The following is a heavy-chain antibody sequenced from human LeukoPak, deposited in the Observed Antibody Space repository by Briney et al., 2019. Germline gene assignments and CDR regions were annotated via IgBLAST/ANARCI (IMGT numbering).Heavy chain of an antibody. CDR2: IYYSGST. Sequence: PSETLSLTCTVSGDSLSSSSYYWGWIRQPPGKGLEWIGSIYYSGSTYYNPSLKSRVTISVDTSKNQFSLKLSSVTAADTAVYYCARNDYGDYLGYWGQGTLVTVSS. J-gene: IGHJ4*02. CDR3: ARNDYGDYLGY. D-gene: IGHD4-17*01. V-gene: IGHV4-39*01. CDR1: GDSLSSSSYY.